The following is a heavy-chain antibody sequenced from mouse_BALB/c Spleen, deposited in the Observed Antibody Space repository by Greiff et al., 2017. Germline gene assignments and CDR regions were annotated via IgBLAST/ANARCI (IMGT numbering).Heavy chain of an antibody. Sequence: EVQVVESGGGLVKPGGSLKLSCAASGFAFSSYDMSWVRQTPEKRLEWVAYISSGGGGTYYPDTVKGRFTISRDNAKNTLYLQMSSLKSEDTAMYYCARQGYYGNPYYAMDYWGQGTSVTVSS. V-gene: IGHV5-12-1*01. D-gene: IGHD2-1*01. CDR2: ISSGGGGT. CDR3: ARQGYYGNPYYAMDY. CDR1: GFAFSSYD. J-gene: IGHJ4*01.